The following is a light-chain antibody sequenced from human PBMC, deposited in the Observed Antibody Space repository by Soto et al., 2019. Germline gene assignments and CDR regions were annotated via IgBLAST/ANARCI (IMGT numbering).Light chain of an antibody. CDR1: QSVSSN. V-gene: IGKV3-15*01. CDR3: QQYNNWPPRFT. Sequence: EIVMTQSPATLSVSPGERATLSCRASQSVSSNLAWYQQXXXXXXRLLIYGASTRATGIPARFSGSGSGTEFTLTISSLQSEDFAVYYCQQYNNWPPRFTFGPGTKVDIK. J-gene: IGKJ3*01. CDR2: GAS.